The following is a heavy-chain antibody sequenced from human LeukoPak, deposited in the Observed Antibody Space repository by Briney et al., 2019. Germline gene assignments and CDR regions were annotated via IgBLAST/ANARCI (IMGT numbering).Heavy chain of an antibody. CDR2: IKQDGSEK. V-gene: IGHV3-7*02. CDR3: ASGTGRIPNAY. D-gene: IGHD1-14*01. CDR1: GFTLSSYW. J-gene: IGHJ4*02. Sequence: GGSLRLSCAASGFTLSSYWMNWVRQPPGKGLEWVANIKQDGSEKYYVDSVKGRFTISRDNANNALYLQMSSLRAEDTAVYYCASGTGRIPNAYWGLGTLVTVSS.